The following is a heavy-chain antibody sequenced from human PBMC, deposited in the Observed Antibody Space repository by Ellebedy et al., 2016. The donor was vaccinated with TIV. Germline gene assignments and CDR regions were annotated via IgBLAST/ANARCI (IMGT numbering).Heavy chain of an antibody. J-gene: IGHJ4*02. CDR3: TRNADIPASFDY. V-gene: IGHV3-74*01. Sequence: PGGSLRLSCEAFGFTLNGHWMHWVRQVPGKGLVWVSRTNGDGTAISYVDSVEGRFTISRDNAKNTVYLQMNSLRVEDTAVYFCTRNADIPASFDYWGQGALVTVSS. CDR1: GFTLNGHW. CDR2: TNGDGTAI. D-gene: IGHD2-15*01.